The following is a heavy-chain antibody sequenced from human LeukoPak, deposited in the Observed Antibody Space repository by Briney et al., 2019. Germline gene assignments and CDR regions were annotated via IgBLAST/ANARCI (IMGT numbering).Heavy chain of an antibody. CDR1: GFTFNTYW. D-gene: IGHD3-16*01. Sequence: GGSLRLSCTVSGFTFNTYWMHWVRQAPGKGLVWVSRMNNDGRVISYADSVKGRFTISRDNAKNMLYLQMNSLRAEDTAVYYCAREFEATGFWALDYWGQGTLVTASS. CDR2: MNNDGRVI. CDR3: AREFEATGFWALDY. V-gene: IGHV3-74*01. J-gene: IGHJ4*02.